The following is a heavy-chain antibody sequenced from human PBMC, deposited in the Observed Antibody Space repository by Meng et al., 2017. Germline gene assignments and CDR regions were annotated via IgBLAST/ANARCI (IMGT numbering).Heavy chain of an antibody. CDR3: AIIGVGLGIYFGY. CDR1: GFTFSSYE. Sequence: ESLKISCAASGFTFSSYEMNWVRQAPGKGLEWIGGIYYSGSTYYYPSLKSRVTISVDTSKNQFSLKLSTVTAADTAVYYCAIIGVGLGIYFGYWGQGTLVTVSS. CDR2: IYYSGST. J-gene: IGHJ4*02. D-gene: IGHD3-16*01. V-gene: IGHV4-39*07.